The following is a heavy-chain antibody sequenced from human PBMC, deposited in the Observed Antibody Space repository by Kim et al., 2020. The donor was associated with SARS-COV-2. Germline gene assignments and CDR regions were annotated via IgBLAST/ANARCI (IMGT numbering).Heavy chain of an antibody. Sequence: SETLSLTCTVSGGSISSGDYYWSWIRQHPGKGLEWIGYIYYSGSTYYNPSLKSRLTISVHTSKNQFSLRLSSVTAADTAVYYCARVPYYDDSSGYYYQASFDYWGQGTLVTVSS. V-gene: IGHV4-31*03. CDR1: GGSISSGDYY. CDR3: ARVPYYDDSSGYYYQASFDY. D-gene: IGHD3-22*01. J-gene: IGHJ4*02. CDR2: IYYSGST.